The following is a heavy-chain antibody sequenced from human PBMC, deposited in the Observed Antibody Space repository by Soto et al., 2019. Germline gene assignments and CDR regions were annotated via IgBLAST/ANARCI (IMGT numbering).Heavy chain of an antibody. J-gene: IGHJ4*02. CDR2: IGGSGSST. CDR3: ARRGYYYYSAGYWDKIHSDY. CDR1: GFTFTNHA. D-gene: IGHD3-22*01. V-gene: IGHV3-23*01. Sequence: PGGSLRLSCAASGFTFTNHAMSWVRQAPGKGLEWVSDIGGSGSSTYYADSVKGRFTISRDNSKDTLYLQMNGLRAEDTAVYYCARRGYYYYSAGYWDKIHSDYRGQGALVTVS.